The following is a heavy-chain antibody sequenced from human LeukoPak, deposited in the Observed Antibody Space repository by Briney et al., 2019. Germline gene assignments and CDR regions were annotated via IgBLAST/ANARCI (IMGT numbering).Heavy chain of an antibody. CDR1: GFILRRHW. CDR3: ARDQYDTWSRRGNFDS. J-gene: IGHJ4*02. Sequence: GGSLRLSCVDSGFILRRHWMYWVRQAPGKGLEWVANINQDGSEIYYVDSVKGRFTISRDNAKNSLFLEMKRLRAEDTAVFYCARDQYDTWSRRGNFDSWGQGTLVIVSS. D-gene: IGHD3-3*01. V-gene: IGHV3-7*03. CDR2: INQDGSEI.